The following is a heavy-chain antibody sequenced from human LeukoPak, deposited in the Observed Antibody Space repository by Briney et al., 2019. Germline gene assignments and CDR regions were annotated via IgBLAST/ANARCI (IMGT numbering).Heavy chain of an antibody. CDR3: ARGVPPGSYPIDY. CDR1: GGSFRGYY. V-gene: IGHV4-34*01. D-gene: IGHD1-26*01. CDR2: INHSGST. J-gene: IGHJ4*02. Sequence: SETLSLTCAVYGGSFRGYYWSWIRQPPGKGLEWIGEINHSGSTNYNPSLKSRVTISVDTSKNQFSLKLSSVTAADTAVYYCARGVPPGSYPIDYWGQGTLVTVSS.